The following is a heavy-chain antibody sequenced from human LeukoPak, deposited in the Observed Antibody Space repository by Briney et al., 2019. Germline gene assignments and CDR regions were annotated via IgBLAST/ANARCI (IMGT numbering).Heavy chain of an antibody. Sequence: ASVKVSCKASGGTFSSYAISWVRQAPGQGLEWMGWISAYNGNTNYAQKLQGRVTMTTDTSTSTAYMELRSLRSDDTAVYYCARGSQYYYDSDAFDIWGQGTMVTVSS. CDR1: GGTFSSYA. CDR2: ISAYNGNT. CDR3: ARGSQYYYDSDAFDI. V-gene: IGHV1-18*01. D-gene: IGHD3-22*01. J-gene: IGHJ3*02.